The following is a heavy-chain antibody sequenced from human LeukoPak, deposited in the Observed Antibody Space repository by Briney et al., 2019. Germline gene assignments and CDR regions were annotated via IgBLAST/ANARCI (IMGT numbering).Heavy chain of an antibody. Sequence: SETLSLTCAVYGGSFSGYYWSWIRQPPGKGLEWIGEINHSGSTNYNPSLKSRVTISVDTSKNQFSLKLSSVTAADTAVYYCARAVSITMVRGAALPFDYWGQGTLVTVSS. J-gene: IGHJ4*02. D-gene: IGHD3-10*01. CDR1: GGSFSGYY. CDR3: ARAVSITMVRGAALPFDY. V-gene: IGHV4-34*01. CDR2: INHSGST.